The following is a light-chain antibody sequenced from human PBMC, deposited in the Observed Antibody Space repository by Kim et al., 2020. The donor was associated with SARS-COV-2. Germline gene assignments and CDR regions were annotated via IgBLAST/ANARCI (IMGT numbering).Light chain of an antibody. V-gene: IGKV2-28*01. Sequence: DIVMTQSPLSLAVTPGEPASISCRSSQSLLHNNEYNHLDWCVQKPGQSPKILIYLGSYRASGVPDRFSGSGSGTDFTLKISRVEAEDVGVYYCMQALQRGTFGQGTKLEI. J-gene: IGKJ2*01. CDR3: MQALQRGT. CDR1: QSLLHNNEYNH. CDR2: LGS.